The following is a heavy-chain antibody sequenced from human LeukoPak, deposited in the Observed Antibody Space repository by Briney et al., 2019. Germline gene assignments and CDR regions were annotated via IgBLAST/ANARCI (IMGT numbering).Heavy chain of an antibody. Sequence: GGSLRLSCAASGFTFSIYSMNWVRQAPGKGLEWVSSISSSSSSIYDADSVKGRFTISRDNAKNSLYLQMNSLRTEDTALYYCAKPLDSSSPEYYFDYWGQGTLVTVSS. CDR1: GFTFSIYS. CDR3: AKPLDSSSPEYYFDY. CDR2: ISSSSSSI. V-gene: IGHV3-21*04. D-gene: IGHD6-6*01. J-gene: IGHJ4*02.